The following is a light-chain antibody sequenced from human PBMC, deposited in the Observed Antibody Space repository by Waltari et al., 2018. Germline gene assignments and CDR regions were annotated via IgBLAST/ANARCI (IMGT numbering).Light chain of an antibody. CDR3: GTWDSSVPVGDFV. V-gene: IGLV1-51*01. J-gene: IGLJ1*01. CDR1: SSNIGSKF. CDR2: DNN. Sequence: QSVLTQPPSVSAAPGQKVTISCSGRSSNIGSKFVSWYKQVPETAPNLLIYDNNKRPSEIPDRFSGSKSGTSATLGITGLQTGDEADYYCGTWDSSVPVGDFVFGTGTRVTVL.